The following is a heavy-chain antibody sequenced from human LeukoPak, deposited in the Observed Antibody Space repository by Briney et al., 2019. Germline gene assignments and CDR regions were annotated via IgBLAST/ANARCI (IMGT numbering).Heavy chain of an antibody. CDR3: ARGGGSYYMDV. J-gene: IGHJ6*03. CDR2: IYSSGFT. Sequence: SETLSLTCSVSGGSIRSSSYYWAWIRQPPGEGLEWIGSIYSSGFTSYKPSLKSRLTISVDTSKNQFSLKLSSVTAADTAVYYCARGGGSYYMDVWDKGKTVTVSS. D-gene: IGHD1-26*01. V-gene: IGHV4-39*07. CDR1: GGSIRSSSYY.